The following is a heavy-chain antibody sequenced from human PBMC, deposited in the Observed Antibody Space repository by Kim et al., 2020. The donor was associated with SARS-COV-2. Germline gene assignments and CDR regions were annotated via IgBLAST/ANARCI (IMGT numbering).Heavy chain of an antibody. Sequence: GGSLRLSCAASGFTFSSYGMHWVRQAPGKGLEWVAVIWYDGSNKYYADSVKGRFTISRDNSKNTLYLQMNSLRAEDTAVYYCAKDLVLGEATTRILDYWGQGTLVTVSS. CDR3: AKDLVLGEATTRILDY. V-gene: IGHV3-33*06. CDR1: GFTFSSYG. J-gene: IGHJ4*02. D-gene: IGHD1-26*01. CDR2: IWYDGSNK.